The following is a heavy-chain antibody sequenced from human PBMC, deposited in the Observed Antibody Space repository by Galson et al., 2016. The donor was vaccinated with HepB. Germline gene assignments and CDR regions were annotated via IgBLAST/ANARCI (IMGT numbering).Heavy chain of an antibody. D-gene: IGHD2-8*01. V-gene: IGHV3-21*01. CDR2: ISSSSSYI. CDR3: ARALCCTNGICYEAFAF. J-gene: IGHJ4*02. CDR1: GFTFSSYS. Sequence: SLRLSCAASGFTFSSYSMNWVRQAPGKGLEWVSSISSSSSYIYYADSLKGRFTISRDYSKSTLSLQMNSLRAEDTAVYYCARALCCTNGICYEAFAFWGQGTLVTVSS.